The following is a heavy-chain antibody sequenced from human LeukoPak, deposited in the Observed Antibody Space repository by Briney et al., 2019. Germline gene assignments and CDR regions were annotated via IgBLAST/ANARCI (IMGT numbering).Heavy chain of an antibody. Sequence: SQTLSLTCTVSGGSTSSGSYYWSWILQPAGKGLEWIGRFHTSGSTDYNPSLKSRVSISVDTSKNHFSLKLSSVTAADTAVYYCARGGVSDFDYWGQGTLVTVSS. CDR2: FHTSGST. V-gene: IGHV4-61*02. CDR1: GGSTSSGSYY. J-gene: IGHJ4*02. CDR3: ARGGVSDFDY. D-gene: IGHD3-10*01.